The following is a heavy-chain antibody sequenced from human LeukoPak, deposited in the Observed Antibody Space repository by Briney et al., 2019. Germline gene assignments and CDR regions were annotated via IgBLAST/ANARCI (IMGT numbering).Heavy chain of an antibody. CDR1: EFAFSNYA. D-gene: IGHD3-10*01. CDR3: AKSGSELVDYYYYMDV. CDR2: IRDSGTKT. Sequence: PGGSLRLSCAASEFAFSNYAMSWVRQAPGKGLEWVSAIRDSGTKTYYADSVKGRFTVSRDNSKNTLYLEMNSLRADDTAVYYCAKSGSELVDYYYYMDVWGNGTTVTVSS. V-gene: IGHV3-23*01. J-gene: IGHJ6*03.